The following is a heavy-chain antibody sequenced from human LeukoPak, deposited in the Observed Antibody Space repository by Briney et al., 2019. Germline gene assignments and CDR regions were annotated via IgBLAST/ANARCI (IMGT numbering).Heavy chain of an antibody. Sequence: ASVKVSCKASGHTFTSNFVHWVRQAPGQGLEWMAVLNPSDGDTTYARKFQGRITMTRDTSTGTVYMELSSLRSEDTAVYYCAGETDAFDYWGQGTLVTVSS. CDR2: LNPSDGDT. V-gene: IGHV1-46*03. CDR1: GHTFTSNF. J-gene: IGHJ4*02. CDR3: AGETDAFDY.